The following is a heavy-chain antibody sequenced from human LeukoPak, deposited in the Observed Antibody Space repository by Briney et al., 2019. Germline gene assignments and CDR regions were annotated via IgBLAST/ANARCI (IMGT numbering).Heavy chain of an antibody. Sequence: GASVKVSCKASGGIFSTYGFHWVRQAPGQGLEWLGGIIPIFHTSHYARKFQDRVMISADESTSTVYMELSSLRSEDTAVYYCARDPGSSSFWYFDLWGRGTLVTVSS. CDR1: GGIFSTYG. CDR2: IIPIFHTS. V-gene: IGHV1-69*13. J-gene: IGHJ2*01. D-gene: IGHD6-6*01. CDR3: ARDPGSSSFWYFDL.